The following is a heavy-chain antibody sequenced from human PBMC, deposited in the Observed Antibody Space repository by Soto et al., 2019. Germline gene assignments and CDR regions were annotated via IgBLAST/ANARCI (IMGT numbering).Heavy chain of an antibody. Sequence: GGSLRLSCAASGFTFSNAWMSWVRQAPGKGLEWVGRIKSKTDGGTTDYAAPVKGRFTISRDDSKNTLYLQMNSLKTEDTAVYYCTTLMSWYYDFWSGYSGYYYYYMDVWGKGTTVTVSS. CDR1: GFTFSNAW. V-gene: IGHV3-15*01. J-gene: IGHJ6*03. CDR2: IKSKTDGGTT. D-gene: IGHD3-3*01. CDR3: TTLMSWYYDFWSGYSGYYYYYMDV.